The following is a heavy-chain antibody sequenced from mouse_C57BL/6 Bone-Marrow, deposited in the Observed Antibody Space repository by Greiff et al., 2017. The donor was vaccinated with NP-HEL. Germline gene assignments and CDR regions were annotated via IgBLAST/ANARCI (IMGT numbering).Heavy chain of an antibody. Sequence: LKESGPELVKPGASVKISWKASGYSFTDYNMNWVKQSNGKSLEWIGVINPNYGTTSYNQKFKGKATLTVDQSSSTAYMQLNSLTSEDSAVYYCARSITTVVDWYFDVWGTGTTVTVSS. CDR2: INPNYGTT. V-gene: IGHV1-39*01. CDR3: ARSITTVVDWYFDV. J-gene: IGHJ1*03. CDR1: GYSFTDYN. D-gene: IGHD1-1*01.